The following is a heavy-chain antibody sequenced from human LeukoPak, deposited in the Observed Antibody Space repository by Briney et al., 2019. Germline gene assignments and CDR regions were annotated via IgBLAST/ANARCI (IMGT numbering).Heavy chain of an antibody. CDR2: IYYSGST. J-gene: IGHJ3*02. V-gene: IGHV4-59*08. Sequence: PSETLSLTCTVSGGSISSYYWSWIRQPPGKGLEWIGYIYYSGSTNYNSSFKSRVTISIDTSKNQFSLRLSSVTAADTAVYYCARHGPVVTATDAFDIWGQGTMVTVSS. CDR1: GGSISSYY. CDR3: ARHGPVVTATDAFDI. D-gene: IGHD2-21*02.